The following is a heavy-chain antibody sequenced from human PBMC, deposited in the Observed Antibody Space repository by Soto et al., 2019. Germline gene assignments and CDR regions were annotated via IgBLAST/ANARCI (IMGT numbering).Heavy chain of an antibody. CDR3: ARGDLYDTMDV. CDR1: GFTFSSYS. D-gene: IGHD3-22*01. CDR2: ISSSSSYI. Sequence: EVQLVESGGGLVKPGGSLRLSCAASGFTFSSYSMNWVRQAPGKGLEWVSSISSSSSYIYYADSVKGRFTISKDNAKNSLYLQMNSLRAEDTAVYFCARGDLYDTMDVWGQGTTVTVSS. J-gene: IGHJ6*02. V-gene: IGHV3-21*01.